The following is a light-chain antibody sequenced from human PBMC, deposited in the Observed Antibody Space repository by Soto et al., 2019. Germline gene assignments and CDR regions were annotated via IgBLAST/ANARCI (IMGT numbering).Light chain of an antibody. CDR1: VSDVGSFGP. CDR2: EGN. CDR3: CSYVGARTYV. V-gene: IGLV2-23*01. Sequence: QSALTQPASVSGSPGQSITISCTGSVSDVGSFGPVSWYQQHPGQVPKLIIYEGNRRPSGVSSLFSGSKSGNTASLTISGLQAEDEADYYCCSYVGARTYVFGAGTKVTVL. J-gene: IGLJ1*01.